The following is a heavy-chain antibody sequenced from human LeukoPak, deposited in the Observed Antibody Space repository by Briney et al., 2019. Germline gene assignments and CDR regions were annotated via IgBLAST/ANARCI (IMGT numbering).Heavy chain of an antibody. CDR1: GFTFSNSK. CDR3: ARDRGGSYSAIDY. Sequence: GGSLRLSCAASGFTFSNSKMNWVRQAPGKGLEWVSSISSSSSYIYYAVSVKGRFTISRDNAKNSLYLQMNSLRAEDTAVYYCARDRGGSYSAIDYWGQGTLVTVSS. CDR2: ISSSSSYI. J-gene: IGHJ4*02. D-gene: IGHD1-26*01. V-gene: IGHV3-21*01.